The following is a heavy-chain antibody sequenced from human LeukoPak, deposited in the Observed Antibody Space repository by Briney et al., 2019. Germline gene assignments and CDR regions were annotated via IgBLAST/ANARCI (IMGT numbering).Heavy chain of an antibody. V-gene: IGHV4-34*01. J-gene: IGHJ4*02. D-gene: IGHD1-26*01. CDR1: GGSFSGYY. CDR3: ARGRSGSYWRLDY. Sequence: SETLSLTCAVYGGSFSGYYWSWIRQPPGKGLEWIGEINHSGSTNYNPSLKSRVTISVDTSKNQFSLKLSSVTAADTAVYYCARGRSGSYWRLDYWGQGTPVTVSS. CDR2: INHSGST.